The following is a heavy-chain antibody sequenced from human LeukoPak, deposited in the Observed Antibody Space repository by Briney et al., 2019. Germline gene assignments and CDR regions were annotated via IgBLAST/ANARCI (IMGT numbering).Heavy chain of an antibody. CDR3: ARRFDY. V-gene: IGHV4-39*01. Sequence: QASETLSLTCAVSGGSISSSNWWSWVRQPPGKGLEWIGSIYYSGSTSYNPSLKSRVTISVDTSKNQFSLKLNSVTAADTAVYYCARRFDYWGQGTLVTVSS. CDR1: GGSISSSNW. J-gene: IGHJ4*02. CDR2: IYYSGST.